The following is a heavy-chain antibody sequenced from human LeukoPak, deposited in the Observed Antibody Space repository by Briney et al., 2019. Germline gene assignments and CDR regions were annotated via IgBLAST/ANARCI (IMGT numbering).Heavy chain of an antibody. Sequence: ASVTVSCTASGYTLTSYDINWVRQATGQGLEWMGWMNPNSGNTGYAQKFQGRVTMTRNTSISTAYMELSSLRSEDTAVYYCARGRSGSFDYWGQGTLVTVSS. V-gene: IGHV1-8*01. J-gene: IGHJ4*02. D-gene: IGHD3-3*01. CDR2: MNPNSGNT. CDR1: GYTLTSYD. CDR3: ARGRSGSFDY.